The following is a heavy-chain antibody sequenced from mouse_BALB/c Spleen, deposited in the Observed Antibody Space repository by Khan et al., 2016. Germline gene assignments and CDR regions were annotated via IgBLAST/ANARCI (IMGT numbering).Heavy chain of an antibody. J-gene: IGHJ4*01. CDR1: GYTFTNYG. CDR3: ATKARKAMDS. CDR2: INTYSEEP. D-gene: IGHD3-1*01. Sequence: QIQLVQSGPELKKPGETVKISCKASGYTFTNYGVNWVKQAPGEGLKWMGWINTYSEEPTYADDFKGRVAFSLEISASTAYLQINNLNNEDTATYYCATKARKAMDSGGRGTSVTVSS. V-gene: IGHV9-3-1*01.